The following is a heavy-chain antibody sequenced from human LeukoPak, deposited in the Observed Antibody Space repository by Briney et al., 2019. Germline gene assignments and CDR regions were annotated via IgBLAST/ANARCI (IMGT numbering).Heavy chain of an antibody. CDR1: GYSFTTYG. J-gene: IGHJ3*02. D-gene: IGHD2-8*01. CDR2: ISPYNGNT. Sequence: ASVKVSCKASGYSFTTYGVSWARQAPGQGLEWMGWISPYNGNTKYAQKVQGRITMTTDTSTSTAYMELRSLRSDDTAVYYCATPLSNGVFDMWGRGTMVTVSS. V-gene: IGHV1-18*01. CDR3: ATPLSNGVFDM.